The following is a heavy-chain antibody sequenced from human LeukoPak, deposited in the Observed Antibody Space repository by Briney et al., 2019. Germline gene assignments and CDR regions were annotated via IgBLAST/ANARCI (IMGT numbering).Heavy chain of an antibody. V-gene: IGHV4-59*01. CDR3: AREYRSGVDY. CDR2: MYYSGST. J-gene: IGHJ4*02. Sequence: SETLSLTCTVSGGSISSSYWSWIRQPPGKGLEWIGYMYYSGSTNYNPTLKSRVTISVDTSKNQFSLKLSSVTAADTAVYYCAREYRSGVDYWGQGTLVTVSS. CDR1: GGSISSSY. D-gene: IGHD6-19*01.